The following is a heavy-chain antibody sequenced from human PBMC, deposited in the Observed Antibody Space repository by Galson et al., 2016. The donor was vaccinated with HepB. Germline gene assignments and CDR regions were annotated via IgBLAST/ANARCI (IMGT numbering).Heavy chain of an antibody. D-gene: IGHD6-13*01. J-gene: IGHJ4*02. CDR1: GFTFSSYA. Sequence: SLRLSCAASGFTFSSYAMHWVRQAPGKGLEWVAVISYDGSNKYYADSVKGRFTISRDNSKNTLYLQMNSLRAEDTAVYYCARAAVGWQQLFSYWGQGTLVTGSS. V-gene: IGHV3-30*04. CDR2: ISYDGSNK. CDR3: ARAAVGWQQLFSY.